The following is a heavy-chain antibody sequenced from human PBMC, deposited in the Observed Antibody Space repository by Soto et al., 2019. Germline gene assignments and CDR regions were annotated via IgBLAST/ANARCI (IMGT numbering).Heavy chain of an antibody. CDR3: ARGGRGGYSSSNYYGMGV. J-gene: IGHJ6*02. D-gene: IGHD6-13*01. CDR1: GFTFSDYY. V-gene: IGHV3-11*05. CDR2: IGSSSSYT. Sequence: QVQLVESGGGLVKPGGSLRLSCAASGFTFSDYYMSWIRQAPGKGLEWVSYIGSSSSYTNYADSVKGRFTISRDNAKNSLYLKMNSLRAEDTAVYYCARGGRGGYSSSNYYGMGVWGQGTTVTVSS.